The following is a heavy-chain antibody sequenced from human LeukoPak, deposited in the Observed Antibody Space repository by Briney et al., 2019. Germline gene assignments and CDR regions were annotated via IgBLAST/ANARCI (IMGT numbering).Heavy chain of an antibody. V-gene: IGHV1-2*02. CDR2: INPNSGGT. D-gene: IGHD6-25*01. J-gene: IGHJ5*02. Sequence: ASVKVSCKASGYTFTGYYMHWVRQAPGQGLEWMGWINPNSGGTNYAQKFQGRVTMTRDTSISTAYMELSRLRSDDTAVYYCARDLESYSSGWFDPCGQGTLVTVSS. CDR3: ARDLESYSSGWFDP. CDR1: GYTFTGYY.